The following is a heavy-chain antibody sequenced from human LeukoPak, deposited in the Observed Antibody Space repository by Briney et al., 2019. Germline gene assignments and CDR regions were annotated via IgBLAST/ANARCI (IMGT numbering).Heavy chain of an antibody. CDR1: GLTFSSYE. J-gene: IGHJ4*02. CDR3: ARVPPGSSLSYY. D-gene: IGHD6-6*01. Sequence: GGSLRLSCAASGLTFSSYEMNWVRKAPGKGLEWVSYISSSGSTIYYADSVKGRFTVSRDDAKNSLYLQMNSLRAEDTAVYYCARVPPGSSLSYYWGQGTLVTVSS. V-gene: IGHV3-48*03. CDR2: ISSSGSTI.